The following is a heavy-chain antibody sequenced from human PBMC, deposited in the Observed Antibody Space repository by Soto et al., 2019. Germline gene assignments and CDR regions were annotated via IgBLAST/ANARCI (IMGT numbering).Heavy chain of an antibody. Sequence: PGGSLRLSCAASGFTFSSYSMNWVRQAPGKGLEWVSSISSSSSYIYYADSVKGRFTISRDNAKNSLYLQMNSLRAEDTAVYYCARDYFLAVAGTRFDAFDIWGQGTMVTVSS. D-gene: IGHD6-19*01. CDR1: GFTFSSYS. CDR2: ISSSSSYI. V-gene: IGHV3-21*01. J-gene: IGHJ3*02. CDR3: ARDYFLAVAGTRFDAFDI.